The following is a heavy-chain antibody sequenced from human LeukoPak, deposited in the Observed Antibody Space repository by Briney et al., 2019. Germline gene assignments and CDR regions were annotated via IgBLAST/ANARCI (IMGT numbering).Heavy chain of an antibody. D-gene: IGHD3-10*01. Sequence: GASVKVSCKASGYTFTGYYMHWVRQAPGQGLEWMGWINPNSGGTNYAQKFQGRVTMTRDTSISTAYMELSRLRSDDTAVYYCARGGGSGSQNYYYYYMDVWGKGTTVTVSS. CDR3: ARGGGSGSQNYYYYYMDV. CDR2: INPNSGGT. V-gene: IGHV1-2*02. CDR1: GYTFTGYY. J-gene: IGHJ6*03.